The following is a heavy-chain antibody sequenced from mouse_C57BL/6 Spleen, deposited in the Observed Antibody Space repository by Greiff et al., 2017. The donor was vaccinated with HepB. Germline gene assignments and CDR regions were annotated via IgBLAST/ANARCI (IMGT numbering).Heavy chain of an antibody. D-gene: IGHD4-1*01. Sequence: VQLQESGPELVKPGASVKISCKASGYAFSSSWMNWVKQRPGKGLEWIGRIYPGDGDTNYNGKFKGKATLTADKSSSTAYMQLSSLTSEDSAVYFCARLGTGRWYFDVWGTGTTVTVSS. CDR3: ARLGTGRWYFDV. J-gene: IGHJ1*03. CDR1: GYAFSSSW. V-gene: IGHV1-82*01. CDR2: IYPGDGDT.